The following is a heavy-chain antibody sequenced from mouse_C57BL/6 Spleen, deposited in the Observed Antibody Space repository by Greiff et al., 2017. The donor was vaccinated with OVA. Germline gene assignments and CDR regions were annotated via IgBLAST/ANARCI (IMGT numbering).Heavy chain of an antibody. V-gene: IGHV14-2*01. Sequence: EVQLQQSGAELVKPGASVKLSCTASGFNIKDYYMHWVKQRTEQGLEWIGRIDPEDDETKYAPKFQGKATITADTSSNTAYLQLSSLTSEDTAVYYCARYGSSYFDYWGQGTTLTVSS. CDR2: IDPEDDET. D-gene: IGHD1-1*01. J-gene: IGHJ2*01. CDR3: ARYGSSYFDY. CDR1: GFNIKDYY.